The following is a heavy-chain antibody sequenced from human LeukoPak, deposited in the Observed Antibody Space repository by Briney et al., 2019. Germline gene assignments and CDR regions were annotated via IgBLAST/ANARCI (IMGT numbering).Heavy chain of an antibody. Sequence: PGGSLRLSCAASGFTFSSYSMNWVRQAPGKGLEWVSSISSSSSYIYYADSVKGRFTISRDNAKNSLYLQMNSLRAEDTAVYYCARDGSIAAAASYNWFDPRGQGTLVTVSS. CDR2: ISSSSSYI. J-gene: IGHJ5*02. V-gene: IGHV3-21*01. CDR3: ARDGSIAAAASYNWFDP. CDR1: GFTFSSYS. D-gene: IGHD6-13*01.